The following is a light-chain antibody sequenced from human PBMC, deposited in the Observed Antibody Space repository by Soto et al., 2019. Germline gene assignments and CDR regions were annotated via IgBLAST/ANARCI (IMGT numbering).Light chain of an antibody. CDR3: QQYGSSPPWT. CDR2: GAS. Sequence: EIVLTQSPGTLSLSPGERATLSCRASQSFRSSSLAWYQQKPGQAPRLLIYGASSRATGIPVRFSGSGSGTDFTLTISRLEPEDFAVYYCQQYGSSPPWTFGQGTKVDIK. CDR1: QSFRSSS. J-gene: IGKJ1*01. V-gene: IGKV3-20*01.